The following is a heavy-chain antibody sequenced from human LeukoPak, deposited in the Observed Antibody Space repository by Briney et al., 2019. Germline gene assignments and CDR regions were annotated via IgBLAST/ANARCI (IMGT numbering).Heavy chain of an antibody. Sequence: ASVTVSCKASGYTFTSYDINWVRQATGQGLEWMGWMNPNSGNTGYAQKFQGRVTMARNTSISTAYMELSSLRSEDTAVYYCAILTNYGYYYDSSGSPLWGQGTMVTVSS. J-gene: IGHJ3*01. CDR3: AILTNYGYYYDSSGSPL. D-gene: IGHD3-22*01. CDR1: GYTFTSYD. V-gene: IGHV1-8*01. CDR2: MNPNSGNT.